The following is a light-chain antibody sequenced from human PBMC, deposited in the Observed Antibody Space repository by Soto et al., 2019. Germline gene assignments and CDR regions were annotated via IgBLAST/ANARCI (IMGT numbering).Light chain of an antibody. CDR1: SSDVGGYNY. V-gene: IGLV2-14*01. CDR3: TSYTTISTLA. J-gene: IGLJ3*02. CDR2: EVS. Sequence: QSALTQPASVSGSPGQSITISCTGTSSDVGGYNYVSWYQQHPGKVPKLMIYEVSYRPSGVSNRFSGSKSGNTASLTISGLQAEDEADYYRTSYTTISTLAFGGGTKVTVL.